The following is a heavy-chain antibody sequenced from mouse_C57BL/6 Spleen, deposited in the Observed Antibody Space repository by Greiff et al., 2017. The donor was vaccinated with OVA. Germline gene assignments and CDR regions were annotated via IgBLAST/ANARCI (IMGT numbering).Heavy chain of an antibody. J-gene: IGHJ4*01. CDR1: GYTFTSYW. CDR2: IDPSDSYT. D-gene: IGHD2-5*01. CDR3: ARPYYSNWGYAMDY. Sequence: VQLQQPGAELVRPGTSVKLSCKASGYTFTSYWMHWVKQRPGQGLEWIGVIDPSDSYTNYNQKFKGKATLTVDTSSSTAYMQLSILTSGDSAVYYCARPYYSNWGYAMDYWGQGTSVTVSS. V-gene: IGHV1-59*01.